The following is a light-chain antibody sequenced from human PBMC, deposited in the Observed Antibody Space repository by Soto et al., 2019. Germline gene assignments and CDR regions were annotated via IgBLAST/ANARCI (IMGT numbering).Light chain of an antibody. CDR2: GTS. V-gene: IGKV3-15*01. J-gene: IGKJ3*01. Sequence: EIVMTQSPATLYVSPGERATLSCRASQSVCSNLAWYQQRRGQAPRLLIYGTSTRATGIPARFSGSGSGTEFTLTISSLQSEDFAVYYCQQYTKWPLFTFGPGTRVD. CDR3: QQYTKWPLFT. CDR1: QSVCSN.